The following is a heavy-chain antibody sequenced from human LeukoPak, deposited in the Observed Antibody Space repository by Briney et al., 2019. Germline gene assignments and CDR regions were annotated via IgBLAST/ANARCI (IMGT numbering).Heavy chain of an antibody. CDR2: ISYDGTNK. CDR3: VRSPTYYNLDV. Sequence: PGESLTLSCAASGFTFSNYVIHWVRQAPGKGLEWLAVISYDGTNKYYADFVKGRFTISRDHSQSTVDLQMNALGGADPAVYYCVRSPTYYNLDVWGKGTTVTVSS. V-gene: IGHV3-30*03. CDR1: GFTFSNYV. J-gene: IGHJ6*03.